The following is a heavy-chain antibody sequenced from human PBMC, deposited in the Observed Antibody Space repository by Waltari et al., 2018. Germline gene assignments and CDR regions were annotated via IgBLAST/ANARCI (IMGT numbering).Heavy chain of an antibody. D-gene: IGHD3-16*02. CDR2: IYSSGNT. V-gene: IGHV4-61*02. J-gene: IGHJ3*02. CDR1: DGSISRGPYY. CDR3: ARVSSTYRDAFDI. Sequence: QVQLQESGPGLVKPSQTLSLTCTVSDGSISRGPYYWSWIRQPAGTGLEWIGRIYSSGNTNYNPSLKSRVTISVDTSKNQFSLRLSSVTAADTAMYYCARVSSTYRDAFDIWGQGTMVTVSS.